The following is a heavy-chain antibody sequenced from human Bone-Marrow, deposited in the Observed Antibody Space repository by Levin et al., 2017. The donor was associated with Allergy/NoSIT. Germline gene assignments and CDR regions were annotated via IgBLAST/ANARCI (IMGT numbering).Heavy chain of an antibody. CDR2: INPNSGGT. D-gene: IGHD6-13*01. J-gene: IGHJ6*02. Sequence: ASVKVSCKASGYTFTGYYMHWVRQAPGQGLEWMGWINPNSGGTNYAQKFQGWVTMTRDTSISTAYMELSRLRSDDTAVYYCARDRVAAAVFILKKSRYYYYGMDVWGQGTTVTVSS. CDR3: ARDRVAAAVFILKKSRYYYYGMDV. CDR1: GYTFTGYY. V-gene: IGHV1-2*04.